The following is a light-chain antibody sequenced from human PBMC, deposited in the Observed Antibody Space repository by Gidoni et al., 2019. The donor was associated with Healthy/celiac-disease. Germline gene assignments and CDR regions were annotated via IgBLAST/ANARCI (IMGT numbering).Light chain of an antibody. CDR2: DAS. CDR3: QQYDNLPRT. CDR1: QDISNY. J-gene: IGKJ1*01. V-gene: IGKV1-33*01. Sequence: DIQLTQYPSSLSAHVGDRVTITCQASQDISNYLTWYQQKPGKAPKLLIYDASKLETGVPSRFSGSGSGTDFTFTISSLQPEDIATYYCQQYDNLPRTFGPGTKVEIK.